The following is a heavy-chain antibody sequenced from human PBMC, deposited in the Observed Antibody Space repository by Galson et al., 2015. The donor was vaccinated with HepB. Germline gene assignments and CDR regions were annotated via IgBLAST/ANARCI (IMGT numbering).Heavy chain of an antibody. CDR1: GLTFSSYW. CDR2: IKQDGSEK. D-gene: IGHD5-12*01. J-gene: IGHJ4*02. CDR3: AREGVESGYDYDSLYFDY. Sequence: SLRLSCAASGLTFSSYWMSWVRQAPGKGLEWVANIKQDGSEKYYVDSVKGRFTISRDNAKNSLYLQMNSLRAEGTAVYYCAREGVESGYDYDSLYFDYWGQGTLVTVSP. V-gene: IGHV3-7*03.